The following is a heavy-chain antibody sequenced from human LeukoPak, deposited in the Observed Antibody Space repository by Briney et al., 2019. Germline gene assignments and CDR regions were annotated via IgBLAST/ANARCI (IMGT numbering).Heavy chain of an antibody. D-gene: IGHD5-12*01. CDR2: ISGSGGST. J-gene: IGHJ4*02. CDR1: GFTFNSYS. V-gene: IGHV3-23*01. CDR3: ANEATPADPDY. Sequence: GGSLRLSCTASGFTFNSYSMNWFRQAPGKGLEWVSAISGSGGSTYYADSVKGRFTISRDNSRNTLYLQMNSLRAEDTAVYYCANEATPADPDYWGQGTLVTVSS.